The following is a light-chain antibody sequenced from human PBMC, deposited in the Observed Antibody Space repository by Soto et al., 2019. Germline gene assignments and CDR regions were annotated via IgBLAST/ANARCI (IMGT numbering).Light chain of an antibody. CDR1: QSVSSY. J-gene: IGKJ4*01. CDR2: DTS. CDR3: QQYGSSPLT. V-gene: IGKV3-20*01. Sequence: EIVLTQSPGTLSLSVGERVTLSCRATQSVSSYLAWYQQTPGQAPRLLIYDTSNRATGTPDRFSGSGSGTDFTLTNSRLEPEDFTVYYCQQYGSSPLTFAGGTTVEIK.